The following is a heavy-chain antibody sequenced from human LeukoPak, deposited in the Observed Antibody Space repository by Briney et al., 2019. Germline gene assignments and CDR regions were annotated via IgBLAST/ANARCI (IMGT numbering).Heavy chain of an antibody. Sequence: ASVRVSCKASGYTFTSSDINWVRQAAGQGLEWMGWINPNSGRTGYAQKFQGRVTMTAITSISTAYMELRNLRFDDTAVYYCARGRSGLAAAGTYDYWGQGTLITVSS. J-gene: IGHJ4*02. CDR1: GYTFTSSD. CDR2: INPNSGRT. CDR3: ARGRSGLAAAGTYDY. D-gene: IGHD6-13*01. V-gene: IGHV1-8*01.